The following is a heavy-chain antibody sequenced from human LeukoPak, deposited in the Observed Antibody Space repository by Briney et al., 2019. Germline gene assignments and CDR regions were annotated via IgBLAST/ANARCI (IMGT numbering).Heavy chain of an antibody. J-gene: IGHJ4*02. D-gene: IGHD5-12*01. CDR2: ISYDGSNK. V-gene: IGHV3-30*03. Sequence: GGSLRLSCAASGFTFSNYGMHWVRQAPGKGLEWVAVISYDGSNKYYADSVKGRFTISRDNSKNTLYVQMNNLRGEDTAVYYCARDVWWLRGLIDYWGQGTLVTVSS. CDR1: GFTFSNYG. CDR3: ARDVWWLRGLIDY.